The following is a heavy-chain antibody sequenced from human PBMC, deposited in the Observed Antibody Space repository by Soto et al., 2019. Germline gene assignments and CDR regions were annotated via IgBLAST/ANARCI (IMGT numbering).Heavy chain of an antibody. CDR1: GYSFTSYW. Sequence: EVQLVQSGAEVKKPGESLRISCKGSGYSFTSYWISWVRQMPGKGLEWMGRIDPSDSYTNYSPSFQGHVTIAADKSISTAYMQWSSLKASDTAMYYCARLQPAAGDNDLTFDYWGQGTLVTVSS. V-gene: IGHV5-10-1*01. CDR3: ARLQPAAGDNDLTFDY. J-gene: IGHJ4*02. CDR2: IDPSDSYT. D-gene: IGHD6-13*01.